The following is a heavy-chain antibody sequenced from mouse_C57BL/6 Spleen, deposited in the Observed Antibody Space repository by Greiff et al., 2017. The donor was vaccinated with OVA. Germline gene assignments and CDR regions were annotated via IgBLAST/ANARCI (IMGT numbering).Heavy chain of an antibody. V-gene: IGHV14-4*01. CDR3: TLLPRGYFDY. CDR2: LVPENGDT. D-gene: IGHD5-5*01. J-gene: IGHJ2*01. Sequence: VQLKQSGAELVRPGASVKLSCTASGFNIKDDYMHWVKRRPEQGLEWIGWLVPENGDTAYASKFQGKATITADTSSNTAYLQLSRLTSEDTAVYYCTLLPRGYFDYWGQGTTLTVSS. CDR1: GFNIKDDY.